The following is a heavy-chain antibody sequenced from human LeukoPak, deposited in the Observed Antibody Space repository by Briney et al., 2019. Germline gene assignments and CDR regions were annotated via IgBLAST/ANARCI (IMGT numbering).Heavy chain of an antibody. CDR1: GGTFSSYA. J-gene: IGHJ5*02. CDR3: ARVSVVPAARDWFDP. V-gene: IGHV1-69*06. Sequence: SVKVSCKASGGTFSSYAISWVRQAPGQELEWMGGIIPIFGTANYAQKFQGRVTITADKSTSTAYMELSSLRSEDTAVYYCARVSVVPAARDWFDPWGQGTLVTVSS. CDR2: IIPIFGTA. D-gene: IGHD2-2*01.